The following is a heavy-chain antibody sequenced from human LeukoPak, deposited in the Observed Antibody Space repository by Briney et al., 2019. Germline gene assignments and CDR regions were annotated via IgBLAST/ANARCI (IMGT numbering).Heavy chain of an antibody. D-gene: IGHD4-11*01. CDR3: ASYSRDWFDP. CDR2: IIPIFGTA. J-gene: IGHJ5*02. CDR1: GGTFSSYA. V-gene: IGHV1-69*13. Sequence: SVKVSCKASGGTFSSYAISWVRQAPGQRLEWMGEIIPIFGTANYAQKFQGRVTITADESTSTAYMELSSLRSEDTAVYYCASYSRDWFDPWGQGTLVTVSS.